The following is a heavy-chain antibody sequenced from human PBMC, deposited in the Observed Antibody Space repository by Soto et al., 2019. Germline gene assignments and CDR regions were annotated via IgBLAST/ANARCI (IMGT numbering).Heavy chain of an antibody. J-gene: IGHJ4*02. V-gene: IGHV1-2*04. CDR3: ARGWDTAMAPFY. Sequence: ASVKVSCKASGYTFTGYYMHWVRQAPGQGLEWMGWINPNSGGTNYAQKFKGWVTMTRDTSISTAYMELSRLRSDDTAVYYCARGWDTAMAPFYWGQGTLVTVSS. CDR2: INPNSGGT. D-gene: IGHD5-18*01. CDR1: GYTFTGYY.